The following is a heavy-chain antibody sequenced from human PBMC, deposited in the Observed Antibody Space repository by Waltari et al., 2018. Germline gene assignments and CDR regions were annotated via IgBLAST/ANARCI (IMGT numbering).Heavy chain of an antibody. V-gene: IGHV3-30*07. CDR2: ISYDGSDE. CDR1: GFTFSYNA. J-gene: IGHJ4*02. D-gene: IGHD5-18*01. Sequence: QVQLVESGGGVVHPGRALRLSWEASGFTFSYNATHWVRQAPGKGLEWVAGISYDGSDEYYADSVRGRFTISRDDSKDTVNLQMNSLRPEDTAVYYCARDGPLQIQSWYSFDYWGQGTLVTVSS. CDR3: ARDGPLQIQSWYSFDY.